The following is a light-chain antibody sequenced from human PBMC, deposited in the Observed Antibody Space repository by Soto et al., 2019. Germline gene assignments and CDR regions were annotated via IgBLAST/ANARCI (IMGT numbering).Light chain of an antibody. V-gene: IGKV1-5*01. CDR1: QSISSW. CDR3: QQYNSYSPRT. Sequence: DIQMNPSPSTLSASVGDRVTITCRAGQSISSWLAWYKQKPGKAPKLLIYDASSLESGLASRFSGSESGTEFTLTVSSLQPDDFAAYFCQQYNSYSPRTFGGGTQV. J-gene: IGKJ4*01. CDR2: DAS.